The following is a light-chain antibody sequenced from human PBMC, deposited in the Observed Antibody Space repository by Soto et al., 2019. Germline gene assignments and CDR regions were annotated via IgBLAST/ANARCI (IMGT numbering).Light chain of an antibody. Sequence: EIVLTQSPATLSLSPGERATLSCRASQSVSSYLAWYQHKPGQAPRLLIYDASSRATGIPPRFSGSGSGTDFSLTISSLEPEDFAIYYCQQRSNWPRTFGQGNKVEIK. V-gene: IGKV3-11*01. J-gene: IGKJ1*01. CDR3: QQRSNWPRT. CDR1: QSVSSY. CDR2: DAS.